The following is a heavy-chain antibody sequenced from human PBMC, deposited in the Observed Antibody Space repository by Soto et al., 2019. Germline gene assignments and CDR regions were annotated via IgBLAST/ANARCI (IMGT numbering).Heavy chain of an antibody. J-gene: IGHJ3*02. CDR3: AKDPYSSSWYGSDAFDI. V-gene: IGHV3-23*01. CDR1: GFTCNSYA. D-gene: IGHD6-13*01. Sequence: PGGSLRLSCAASGFTCNSYAMHWVRQAPGKGLEWVSVISCSGGSTYYADSVKGRFTISRDNSKNTLYLQMNSLRAEDTAVYYCAKDPYSSSWYGSDAFDIWGQGTMVTVSS. CDR2: ISCSGGST.